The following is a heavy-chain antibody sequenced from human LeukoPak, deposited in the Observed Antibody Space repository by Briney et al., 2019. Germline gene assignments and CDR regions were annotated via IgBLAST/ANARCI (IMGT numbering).Heavy chain of an antibody. CDR2: LYSGGTA. V-gene: IGHV3-53*01. D-gene: IGHD6-25*01. J-gene: IGHJ5*02. Sequence: GGSLRLSCVASGFIVSSNYINWVRQAPGKGLEWISILYSGGTAFYADSVKGRFTISRDNSKNTLYLQMNNLRAEDTAVYYCARGGGWGSGVKNWFDPWGQGTLVTVSS. CDR1: GFIVSSNY. CDR3: ARGGGWGSGVKNWFDP.